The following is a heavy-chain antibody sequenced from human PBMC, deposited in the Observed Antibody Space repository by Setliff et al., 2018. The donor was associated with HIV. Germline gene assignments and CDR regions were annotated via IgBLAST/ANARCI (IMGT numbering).Heavy chain of an antibody. J-gene: IGHJ4*02. Sequence: GASVKVSCKASGYTFTSSGISWVRQAPGQGLDWMGWISAYNGNTNYAQKLQGRVTMTRDTSTSTVYMELSSLRSEDTAVYYCARVEQLEYYFDYWGQGTLVTVSS. CDR2: ISAYNGNT. CDR1: GYTFTSSG. CDR3: ARVEQLEYYFDY. V-gene: IGHV1-18*01. D-gene: IGHD6-6*01.